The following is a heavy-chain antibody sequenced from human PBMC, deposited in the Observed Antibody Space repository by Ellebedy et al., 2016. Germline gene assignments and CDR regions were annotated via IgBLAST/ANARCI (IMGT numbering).Heavy chain of an antibody. J-gene: IGHJ5*02. Sequence: ASVKVSCKASGYTFISYDINWVRQATGQGLEWLGWMNPSSGNTGYAQKLQGRVTMTRNTSISTAYMELSSLRSEDTAVYYCARDWDYAIPSVPWGQGTLVTVSS. CDR3: ARDWDYAIPSVP. CDR1: GYTFISYD. CDR2: MNPSSGNT. D-gene: IGHD4-17*01. V-gene: IGHV1-8*01.